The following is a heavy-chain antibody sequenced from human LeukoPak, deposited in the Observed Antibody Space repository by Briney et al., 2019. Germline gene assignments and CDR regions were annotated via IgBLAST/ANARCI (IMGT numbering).Heavy chain of an antibody. D-gene: IGHD5-24*01. CDR3: ARARRDGYTRVFDY. Sequence: GGSLRLSCAASGFTFSDYYMSWIRQAPGKGLEWVSYISSSSSYTNYADSVKGRFTISRDNAKNSLYLQMNSLRAEDTAVYYCARARRDGYTRVFDYWGQGTLVTVSS. J-gene: IGHJ4*02. V-gene: IGHV3-11*05. CDR1: GFTFSDYY. CDR2: ISSSSSYT.